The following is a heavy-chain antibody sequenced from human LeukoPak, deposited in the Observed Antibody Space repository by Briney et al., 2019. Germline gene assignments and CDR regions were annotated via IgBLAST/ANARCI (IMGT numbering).Heavy chain of an antibody. Sequence: ASVKVSCKASGGTFSSSTISWVRQAPGQGLEWMGRVIPILGIANYAQKFQGRVTITADKSTSTAYMELSSLRSEDTAVYYCARAYYYDSSGYFFDAFDIWGQETMVTVSS. CDR1: GGTFSSST. V-gene: IGHV1-69*02. CDR3: ARAYYYDSSGYFFDAFDI. CDR2: VIPILGIA. D-gene: IGHD3-22*01. J-gene: IGHJ3*02.